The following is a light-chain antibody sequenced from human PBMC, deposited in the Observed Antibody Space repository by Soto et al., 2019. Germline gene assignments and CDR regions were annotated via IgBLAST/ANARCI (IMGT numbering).Light chain of an antibody. CDR3: QQRSNWPPVIT. J-gene: IGKJ5*01. CDR2: DAS. Sequence: EIVLTQSPATLSLSPGERVTLSCRASQSFASYLAWYQQKPGQAPRLRIYDASKRATGIPARFSGRGSGTEFTLTISSLEPEDIAVYYCQQRSNWPPVITFGQGTRLEIK. CDR1: QSFASY. V-gene: IGKV3-11*01.